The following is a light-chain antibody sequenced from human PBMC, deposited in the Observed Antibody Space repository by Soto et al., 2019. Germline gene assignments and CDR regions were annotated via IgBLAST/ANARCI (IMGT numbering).Light chain of an antibody. CDR2: DAS. V-gene: IGKV1-33*01. CDR3: QQYDGLPPYT. J-gene: IGKJ2*01. Sequence: DIPMTQSPSSLSVSVGARVTITCQASQDIKDFLNWYQQKPGKAPKLLIYDASNLEPGVPSRFSGRGSGTDFTFTIASLQPEDIATYYCQQYDGLPPYTFGQGTKLEIK. CDR1: QDIKDF.